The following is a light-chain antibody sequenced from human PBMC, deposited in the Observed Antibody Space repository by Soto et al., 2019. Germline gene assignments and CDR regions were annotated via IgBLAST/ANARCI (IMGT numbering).Light chain of an antibody. Sequence: EIVMTQSPATLSVSPGDRATLSCSASQSVTSNLAWYQQKPGQAPRLLIYGASTRATGIPARFSGSGSGTEFTLTIRSLQSEDFAVYICQHYNNWPPITFGQGTRLEIK. J-gene: IGKJ5*01. CDR3: QHYNNWPPIT. V-gene: IGKV3-15*01. CDR2: GAS. CDR1: QSVTSN.